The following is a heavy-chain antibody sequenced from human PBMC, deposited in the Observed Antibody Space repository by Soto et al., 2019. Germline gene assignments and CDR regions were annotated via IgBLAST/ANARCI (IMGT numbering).Heavy chain of an antibody. CDR2: ISGSGGST. V-gene: IGHV3-23*01. CDR3: AKGSLAGYSGYEVRSSYFDY. Sequence: EVQLLESGGGLVQPGGSLRLSCAASGFTFSSYAMSWVRQAPGKGLEWVSAISGSGGSTYYADSVKGRFTISRDNSKNTLYLQMNSLRAEDTAVYYCAKGSLAGYSGYEVRSSYFDYWGQGTLVTVSS. D-gene: IGHD5-12*01. J-gene: IGHJ4*02. CDR1: GFTFSSYA.